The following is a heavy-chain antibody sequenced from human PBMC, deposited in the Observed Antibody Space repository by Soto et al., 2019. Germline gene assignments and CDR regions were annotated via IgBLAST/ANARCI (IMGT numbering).Heavy chain of an antibody. J-gene: IGHJ6*02. CDR3: ARGDEGLYDYGMDV. V-gene: IGHV3-33*01. D-gene: IGHD2-21*02. CDR1: GFTFSSYG. CDR2: IWYDGSNK. Sequence: GGSLRLSCAASGFTFSSYGMHWVRQAPGKGLEWVAVIWYDGSNKYYADSVKGRFTISRDNSKNTLYLQMNSLRAGDTAVYYCARGDEGLYDYGMDVWGQGTTVTVSS.